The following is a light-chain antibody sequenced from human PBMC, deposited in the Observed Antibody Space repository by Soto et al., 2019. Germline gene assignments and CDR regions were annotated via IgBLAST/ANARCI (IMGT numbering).Light chain of an antibody. CDR3: QQYDDLPLT. V-gene: IGKV1-33*01. Sequence: DIQMTQSPSSLSASVGDRVTITCQASQDIKNYLSWYQQKPGKAPKLLIYDASYLETGVPSRFIGSGSGTDFTLTISSLQPEDIARYFCQQYDDLPLTFGGGTKVDIK. J-gene: IGKJ4*01. CDR2: DAS. CDR1: QDIKNY.